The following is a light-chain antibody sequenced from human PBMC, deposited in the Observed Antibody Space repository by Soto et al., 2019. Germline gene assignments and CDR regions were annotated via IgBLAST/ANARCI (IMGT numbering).Light chain of an antibody. CDR2: GVS. J-gene: IGLJ2*01. Sequence: QSALTQPASVSGSPGQSITISCTGTSSDICGYNYVSWYQQHPGKAPKLMIYGVSDRPSGVSTRFSGSRSGNTASLTISGLQAEDEADYYCSSYTSSSTRVFGGGTKLTVL. CDR1: SSDICGYNY. V-gene: IGLV2-14*01. CDR3: SSYTSSSTRV.